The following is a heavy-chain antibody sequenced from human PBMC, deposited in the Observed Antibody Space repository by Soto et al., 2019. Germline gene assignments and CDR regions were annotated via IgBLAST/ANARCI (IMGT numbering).Heavy chain of an antibody. CDR1: GYTFTSYG. D-gene: IGHD3-3*01. V-gene: IGHV1-18*01. Sequence: QVPLVQSGAEVKKPGASVKVSCKASGYTFTSYGISWVRQAPGQGLEWMGWISAYNGNTNYAQKLQGRVTMTTDTSTSTAYMELRSLRSDETAVYYCARPQSWGYDFWSGYYREYYGMDVWGQGTTVTVSS. CDR2: ISAYNGNT. CDR3: ARPQSWGYDFWSGYYREYYGMDV. J-gene: IGHJ6*02.